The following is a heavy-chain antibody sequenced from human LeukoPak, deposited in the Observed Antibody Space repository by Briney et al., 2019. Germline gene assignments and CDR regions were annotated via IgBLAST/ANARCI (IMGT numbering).Heavy chain of an antibody. CDR1: GFTFSSYA. D-gene: IGHD2-15*01. CDR2: ISSNGGST. V-gene: IGHV3-64*01. CDR3: ARVAGYCSGGSCPHGGLDY. J-gene: IGHJ4*02. Sequence: GGSLRLSCAASGFTFSSYAMHWVRQAPGKGLEYVSAISSNGGSTYYANSVKGRFTISRDNSKNTLYLQMGGLRAEDMAVYYCARVAGYCSGGSCPHGGLDYWGQGTLVTVSS.